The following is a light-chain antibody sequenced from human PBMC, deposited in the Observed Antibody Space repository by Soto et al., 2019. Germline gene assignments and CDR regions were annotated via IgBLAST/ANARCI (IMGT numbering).Light chain of an antibody. V-gene: IGLV4-69*01. CDR3: QTWGTGVV. CDR2: LNSDGSH. J-gene: IGLJ2*01. Sequence: QAVVTQSPSASASLGASVKLTCTLSSGHSSYAIAWHQQQPEKGPRYLMKLNSDGSHSKGDGIPDRFSGSSSGAERYLTISSLQSEDEADYYCQTWGTGVVFGGGTKLIVL. CDR1: SGHSSYA.